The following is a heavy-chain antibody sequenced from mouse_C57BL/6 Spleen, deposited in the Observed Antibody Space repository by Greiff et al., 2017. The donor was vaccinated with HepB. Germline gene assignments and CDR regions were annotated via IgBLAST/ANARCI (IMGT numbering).Heavy chain of an antibody. CDR3: ARQWDEAWFAY. V-gene: IGHV5-6*01. D-gene: IGHD4-1*01. J-gene: IGHJ3*01. CDR2: ISSGGSYT. CDR1: GFTFSSYG. Sequence: EVQGVESGGDLVKPGGSLKLSCAASGFTFSSYGMSWVRQTPDKRLEWVATISSGGSYTYYPDSVKGRFTISRDNAKNTLYLQMGSLKSEDTAMYYCARQWDEAWFAYWGQGTLVTVSA.